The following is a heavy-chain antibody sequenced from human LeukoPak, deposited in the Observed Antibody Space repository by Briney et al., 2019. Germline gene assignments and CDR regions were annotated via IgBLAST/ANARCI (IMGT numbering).Heavy chain of an antibody. D-gene: IGHD3-10*01. J-gene: IGHJ4*02. CDR1: GYSISSGYY. CDR3: GRGIRRGSGDY. V-gene: IGHV4-38-2*02. CDR2: IYHSGST. Sequence: SETLSLTRTVSGYSISSGYYWGWVRQPPGKGLEWIGSIYHSGSTYYNPSLKSRVTISVDTSKNQFSLKLSSVTAADTAVYYCGRGIRRGSGDYWGQGTLVTVSS.